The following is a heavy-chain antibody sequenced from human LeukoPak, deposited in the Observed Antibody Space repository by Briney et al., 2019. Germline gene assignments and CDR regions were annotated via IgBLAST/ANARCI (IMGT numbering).Heavy chain of an antibody. Sequence: SVKVSCKASGGTFSSYAISWVRQAPGQGLEWMGGIIPIFGTANYAQKFQGRVTITADKSTSTAYMELSSLRSEDTAVYYCARDCSGGSCYSDWGQGTLVTVSS. CDR1: GGTFSSYA. CDR2: IIPIFGTA. D-gene: IGHD2-15*01. CDR3: ARDCSGGSCYSD. V-gene: IGHV1-69*06. J-gene: IGHJ4*02.